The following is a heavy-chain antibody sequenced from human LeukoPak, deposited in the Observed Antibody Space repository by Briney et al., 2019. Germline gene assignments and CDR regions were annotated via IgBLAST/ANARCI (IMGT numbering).Heavy chain of an antibody. CDR3: GREGIVATIGGPFDY. V-gene: IGHV3-21*01. D-gene: IGHD1-26*01. Sequence: PGGSLRLSCAASGFTFSSYSMNWVRQAPGKGLEWVSSISSSSSYIYYADSVKGRFTISRDNAKNSLYLQMNSLRAEDTAVYYFGREGIVATIGGPFDYWGQGTLVSVSS. J-gene: IGHJ4*02. CDR2: ISSSSSYI. CDR1: GFTFSSYS.